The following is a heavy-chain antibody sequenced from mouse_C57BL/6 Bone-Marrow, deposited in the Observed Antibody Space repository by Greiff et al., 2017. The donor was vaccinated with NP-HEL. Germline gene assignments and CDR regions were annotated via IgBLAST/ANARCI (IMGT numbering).Heavy chain of an antibody. Sequence: EVKLVESGPELVKPGASVKISCKASGYPFTVYYMHWVKQSHGNILDWIGYIYPYNGVSSYNQKFKGKATLTVDKSSSTAYMELRSLTSEDSAVYYCAREGDGYYLDYWGQGTTLTVSS. V-gene: IGHV1-31*01. D-gene: IGHD2-3*01. CDR1: GYPFTVYY. J-gene: IGHJ2*01. CDR2: IYPYNGVS. CDR3: AREGDGYYLDY.